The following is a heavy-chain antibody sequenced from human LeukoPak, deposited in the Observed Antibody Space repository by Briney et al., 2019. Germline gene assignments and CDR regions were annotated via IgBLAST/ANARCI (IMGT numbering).Heavy chain of an antibody. V-gene: IGHV3-23*01. J-gene: IGHJ3*02. CDR1: GFTFSNYA. Sequence: GGSLRLSCEVSGFTFSNYAMNWVRQAPGKGLEWVSSISASAGSAVYGDSVKGRFTISRVNAENTLYLQMNSLRGDDTAIYYCAKDQRSGEYDYGWGPFDIWGQGTMVTVSS. CDR2: ISASAGSA. CDR3: AKDQRSGEYDYGWGPFDI. D-gene: IGHD3-10*01.